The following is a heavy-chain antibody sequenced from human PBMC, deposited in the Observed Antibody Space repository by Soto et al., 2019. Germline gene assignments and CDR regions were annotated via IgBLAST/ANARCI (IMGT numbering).Heavy chain of an antibody. V-gene: IGHV2-5*02. CDR3: VQSRCGGDCLQSYSSHSYYGLDV. Sequence: QITLKESGPTLVKPTQTLTLTCTFSGLSLSTTGVGVGWIRQPPGKALEWLALIYWDDDKRYSPSLKSRLTTTKDTSKNXVXLXMXDMDPVDTATYSCVQSRCGGDCLQSYSSHSYYGLDVWGQGTTVTVSS. CDR1: GLSLSTTGVG. CDR2: IYWDDDK. D-gene: IGHD2-21*02. J-gene: IGHJ6*02.